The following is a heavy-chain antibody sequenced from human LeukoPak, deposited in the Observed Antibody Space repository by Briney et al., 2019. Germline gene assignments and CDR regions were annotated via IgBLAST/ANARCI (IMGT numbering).Heavy chain of an antibody. CDR2: ISGSGGST. J-gene: IGHJ4*02. CDR1: GFTFSSYA. Sequence: PGGSLRLSCAASGFTFSSYAMSWVRQAPGKGLERVSAISGSGGSTYYADSVKGRFTISRDNSKNTLYLQMNSLRAEDTAVYYCAKVSILWFGELSPPAYWGQGTLVTVSS. D-gene: IGHD3-10*01. CDR3: AKVSILWFGELSPPAY. V-gene: IGHV3-23*01.